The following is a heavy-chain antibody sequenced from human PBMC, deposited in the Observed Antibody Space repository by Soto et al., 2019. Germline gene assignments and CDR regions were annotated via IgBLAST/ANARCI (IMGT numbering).Heavy chain of an antibody. CDR2: IHYSGST. Sequence: SENPSLTCTVSGGSISSYYWGWIRQPPGKGLEWIGNIHYSGSTYYDSSLQSLVTISIDTSKNQFSLKLSSVTATDTAVYYCACQHYYDSSGYYVVYWGQGTLVTVAS. CDR1: GGSISSYY. J-gene: IGHJ4*02. V-gene: IGHV4-59*04. D-gene: IGHD3-22*01. CDR3: ACQHYYDSSGYYVVY.